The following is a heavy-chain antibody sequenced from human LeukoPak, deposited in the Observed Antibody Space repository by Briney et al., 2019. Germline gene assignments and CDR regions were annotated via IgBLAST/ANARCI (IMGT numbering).Heavy chain of an antibody. CDR3: ARRWYFDL. Sequence: GGSLRLSCAASGFTFSDYYMSWIRQAPGKGLEWVAVISFDGSDKYYADSVKGRFTISRDNSKNTLYLQMNSLRAEDTAVYYCARRWYFDLWGRGTLVTVSS. CDR2: ISFDGSDK. D-gene: IGHD5-24*01. CDR1: GFTFSDYY. J-gene: IGHJ2*01. V-gene: IGHV3-30*03.